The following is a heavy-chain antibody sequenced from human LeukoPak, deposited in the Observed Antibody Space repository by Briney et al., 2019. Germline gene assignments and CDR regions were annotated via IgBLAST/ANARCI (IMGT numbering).Heavy chain of an antibody. J-gene: IGHJ4*02. CDR2: ISSSGSTV. D-gene: IGHD3-3*01. CDR3: ARTFPLVGPFWSGYSFDY. CDR1: GFTFSSYS. Sequence: GGSLRLSCAASGFTFSSYSMNWVRQAPGKGLEWVSYISSSGSTVYYADSVKGRFTISRDNAKNSLYLQMNSLRAEDTAVYYCARTFPLVGPFWSGYSFDYWGQGTLVTVSS. V-gene: IGHV3-48*04.